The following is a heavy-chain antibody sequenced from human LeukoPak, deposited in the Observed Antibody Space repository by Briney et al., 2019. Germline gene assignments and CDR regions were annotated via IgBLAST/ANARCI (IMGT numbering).Heavy chain of an antibody. CDR2: IYYTGGT. J-gene: IGHJ4*02. Sequence: SETLSLTCTVSGGSISPYYWSWIRQPPGKGLEWIGYIYYTGGTYYNPSLKSRVTIPVDTSKNQFSLKLTSVTAADTAVYYCRRDGSVDYWGQGTLVTVSS. CDR3: RRDGSVDY. V-gene: IGHV4-59*03. D-gene: IGHD3-10*01. CDR1: GGSISPYY.